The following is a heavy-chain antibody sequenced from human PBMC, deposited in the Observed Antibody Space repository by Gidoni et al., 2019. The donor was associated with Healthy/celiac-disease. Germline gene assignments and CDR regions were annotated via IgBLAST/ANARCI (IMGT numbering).Heavy chain of an antibody. V-gene: IGHV4-34*01. CDR3: ARDSGWTELPFDY. CDR2: INHSGST. D-gene: IGHD6-19*01. Sequence: QAQLQQRGAGLLKPPETPPRPCAVYGGSFSGYYWSWIRQPPGKGLEWIGEINHSGSTHYTPSLKSRVTISVDTSKNQFSLKLSSVTAADTAVYYCARDSGWTELPFDYWGQGTLVTVSS. CDR1: GGSFSGYY. J-gene: IGHJ4*02.